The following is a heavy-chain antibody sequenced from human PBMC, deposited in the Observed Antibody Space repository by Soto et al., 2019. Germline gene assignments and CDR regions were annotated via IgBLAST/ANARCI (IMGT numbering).Heavy chain of an antibody. CDR3: AIEYSSSPPYYPIGY. CDR1: GGTFSSYS. D-gene: IGHD6-6*01. Sequence: QVQLVQSGAEVKKPGSSVKVSCKASGGTFSSYSISWVRQAPGQGLEWMGGIIPIFGTANYAQKFQGRVTITADESTRTAYRELGSLRSEDTAVYYCAIEYSSSPPYYPIGYWGQGTLVTVSS. CDR2: IIPIFGTA. V-gene: IGHV1-69*01. J-gene: IGHJ4*02.